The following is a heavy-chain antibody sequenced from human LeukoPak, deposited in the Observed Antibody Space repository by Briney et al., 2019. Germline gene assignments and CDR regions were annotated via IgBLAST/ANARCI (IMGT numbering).Heavy chain of an antibody. CDR3: AKALYGMDV. CDR1: GFTFSSYA. Sequence: GGSLRLSCAASGFTFSSYAMSWVRQAPGKGLEWVSGISWNSGSIGYADSVKGRFTISRDNAKNSLYLQMNSLRAEDTALYYCAKALYGMDVWGQGTTVTVSS. J-gene: IGHJ6*02. V-gene: IGHV3-9*01. CDR2: ISWNSGSI.